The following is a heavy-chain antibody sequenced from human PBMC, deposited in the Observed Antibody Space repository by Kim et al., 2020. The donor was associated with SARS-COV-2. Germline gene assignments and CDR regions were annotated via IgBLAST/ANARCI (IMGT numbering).Heavy chain of an antibody. CDR3: AKLGGLGLDYDILTGYPFDY. CDR2: IYPGDSDT. CDR1: GYSFTSYW. Sequence: GESLKISCKGSGYSFTSYWIGWVRQMPGKGLEWMGIIYPGDSDTRYSPSFQGQVTISADKSISTAYLQWSSLKASDTAMYYCAKLGGLGLDYDILTGYPFDYWGQGTLVTVSS. V-gene: IGHV5-51*01. J-gene: IGHJ4*02. D-gene: IGHD3-9*01.